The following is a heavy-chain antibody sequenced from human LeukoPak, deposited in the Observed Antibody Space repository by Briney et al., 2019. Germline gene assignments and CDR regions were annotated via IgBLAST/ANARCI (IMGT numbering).Heavy chain of an antibody. D-gene: IGHD3-16*01. CDR2: ISASGHYT. CDR3: AKDGSWGDYYFYFYIDV. Sequence: HPGGSLRLSCEVSGFTFGNYAMSWVRQAPGKGLEWISGISASGHYTYTADSLKGRFTISRDDSKNTLYLQMNSLRAEDTALYYRAKDGSWGDYYFYFYIDVWGKGTMVTLSS. J-gene: IGHJ6*03. CDR1: GFTFGNYA. V-gene: IGHV3-23*01.